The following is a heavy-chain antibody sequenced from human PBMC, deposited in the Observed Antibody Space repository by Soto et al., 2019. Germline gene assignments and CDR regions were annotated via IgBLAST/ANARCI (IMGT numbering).Heavy chain of an antibody. CDR2: ITPIFGTA. D-gene: IGHD6-13*01. J-gene: IGHJ4*02. CDR1: GGTFSSYA. Sequence: QVQLVQSGAEVKKPGSSVKVSCKASGGTFSSYAISWVRQAPGQGLEWMGGITPIFGTANYAQKFQGRVTITADESTSTAYMELSSLRSEDTAVYYCARARQQLGQKKGYYFDYWGQGTLVTVSS. V-gene: IGHV1-69*12. CDR3: ARARQQLGQKKGYYFDY.